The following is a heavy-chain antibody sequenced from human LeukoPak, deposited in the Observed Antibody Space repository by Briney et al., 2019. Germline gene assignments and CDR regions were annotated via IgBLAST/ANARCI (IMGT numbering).Heavy chain of an antibody. Sequence: GGSLRLSCEASGFTFSSYSMNWVRQAPGKGLELVSSFSSSSIYIYYTDSVKGRFTISRDNARNSLYLQMNSLRAEDTAVYYCARETNTSDSSGYIRADVRRDDYWGQGTLVTVSS. CDR1: GFTFSSYS. D-gene: IGHD3-22*01. J-gene: IGHJ4*02. V-gene: IGHV3-21*01. CDR3: ARETNTSDSSGYIRADVRRDDY. CDR2: FSSSSIYI.